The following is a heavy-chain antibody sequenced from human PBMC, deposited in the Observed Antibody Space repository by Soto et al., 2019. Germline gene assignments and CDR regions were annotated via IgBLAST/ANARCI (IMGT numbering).Heavy chain of an antibody. J-gene: IGHJ5*02. CDR2: INHSGST. CDR1: WWDFRGYY. Sequence: LGTLAFTWGVFWWDFRGYYWSRIRQPPGEGEEGIGEINHSGSTNYNPALKSRVTISVDTSKNPFSLKLSSVPAAVSAVYYCERKGDWWFDPWGKGPLVTVSP. CDR3: ERKGDWWFDP. D-gene: IGHD3-9*01. V-gene: IGHV4-34*01.